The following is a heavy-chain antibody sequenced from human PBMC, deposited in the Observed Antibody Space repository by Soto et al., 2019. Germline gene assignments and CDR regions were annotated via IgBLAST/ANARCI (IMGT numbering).Heavy chain of an antibody. V-gene: IGHV3-23*01. Sequence: GGSLRLSCAASGFTFSSYAMSWVRQAPGKGLEWVSAISGSGGSTYYADSVKGRFTISRDNSKNTLYLQMNSLRAEDTAVYYCAKRVQMTTVTRSDYYYYYYMDVWGKGTTVTVSS. D-gene: IGHD4-17*01. CDR2: ISGSGGST. CDR3: AKRVQMTTVTRSDYYYYYYMDV. CDR1: GFTFSSYA. J-gene: IGHJ6*03.